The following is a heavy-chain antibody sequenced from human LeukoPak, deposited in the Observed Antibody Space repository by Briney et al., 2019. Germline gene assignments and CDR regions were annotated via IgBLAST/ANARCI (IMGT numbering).Heavy chain of an antibody. D-gene: IGHD3-10*01. CDR3: AKDLRLWFGELWLDY. V-gene: IGHV3-30*18. J-gene: IGHJ4*02. CDR2: ISYDGSNK. CDR1: GFTSSSYG. Sequence: PGGSLRLSCAASGFTSSSYGMHWVRQAPGKGLECLAVISYDGSNKYYADSVKGRFTISRDNSKNTLYLQMNSLRAEDTAVYYCAKDLRLWFGELWLDYWGQGTLVTVSS.